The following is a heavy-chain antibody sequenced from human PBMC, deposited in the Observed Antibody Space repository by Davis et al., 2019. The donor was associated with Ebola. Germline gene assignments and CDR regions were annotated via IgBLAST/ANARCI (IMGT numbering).Heavy chain of an antibody. J-gene: IGHJ6*02. V-gene: IGHV4-59*01. CDR2: SHDSGST. CDR1: GDSLNSYY. CDR3: ARFTWCSSTSCYYYYGMDV. D-gene: IGHD2-2*01. Sequence: PSETLSLTCTASGDSLNSYYWSWIRQPPGKGLEWIGNSHDSGSTNYNPSLDSRVTISVDTSKSQFSLKLSSVTAADTAVYYCARFTWCSSTSCYYYYGMDVWGQGTTVTVSS.